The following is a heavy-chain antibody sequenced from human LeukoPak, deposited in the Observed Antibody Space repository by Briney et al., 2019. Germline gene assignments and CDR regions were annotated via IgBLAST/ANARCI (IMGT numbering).Heavy chain of an antibody. CDR2: ISSRGSSI. V-gene: IGHV3-21*01. CDR3: ARFETCTSTTCDDTFDI. J-gene: IGHJ3*02. Sequence: GGSLRLSCAASGFTFSSYSLNWVRQAPGKGLEWVSSISSRGSSIYYAVSVKGRFTISRGNAKNSLYLQMNSLRAEDTAVYYCARFETCTSTTCDDTFDIWGQGTMVTVSS. CDR1: GFTFSSYS. D-gene: IGHD2-2*01.